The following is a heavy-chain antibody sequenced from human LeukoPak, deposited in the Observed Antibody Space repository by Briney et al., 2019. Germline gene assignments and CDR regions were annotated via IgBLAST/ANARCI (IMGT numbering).Heavy chain of an antibody. V-gene: IGHV4-39*01. CDR2: IYYSGST. Sequence: PSETLSLTCTVSGGSISSSSYYWGWIRQPPGKGLEWIGSIYYSGSTYYNPSLKSRVTISVDTSKNQFSLKLSSVTAADTAVYYCARGGRSMVQGVINYYYYYMDVWGKGTTVTVSS. J-gene: IGHJ6*03. CDR3: ARGGRSMVQGVINYYYYYMDV. CDR1: GGSISSSSYY. D-gene: IGHD3-10*01.